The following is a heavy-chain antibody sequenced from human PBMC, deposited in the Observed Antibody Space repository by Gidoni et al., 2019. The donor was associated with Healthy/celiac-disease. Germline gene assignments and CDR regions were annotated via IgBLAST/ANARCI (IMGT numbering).Heavy chain of an antibody. V-gene: IGHV3-23*01. CDR2: ISDSGGIT. CDR1: GFTFSSYA. J-gene: IGHJ6*02. CDR3: AKAHGYYDYGMDV. Sequence: EVQLLESGGGLVQPGGSLRLSCEASGFTFSSYAMGCVRQAPGKGLEWVSAISDSGGITYYADSVKGRFTISRDNSKNTLYLQMNSLRAEDTAVYYCAKAHGYYDYGMDVWGQGTTVTVSS.